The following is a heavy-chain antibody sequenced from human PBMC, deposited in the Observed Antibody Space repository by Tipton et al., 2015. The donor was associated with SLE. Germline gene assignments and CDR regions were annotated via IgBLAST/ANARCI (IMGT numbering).Heavy chain of an antibody. CDR1: GGSISSYY. CDR2: IYTSGST. V-gene: IGHV4-4*07. CDR3: ARQTGAVYAKYMDV. Sequence: LRLSCTVSGGSISSYYWSWFRQPAGKGLEWIGRIYTSGSTNYNPSLKSRVTMSVDTSKNQFSLKLSSVTAADTAVYYCARQTGAVYAKYMDVWGKGTTVTVSS. J-gene: IGHJ6*03. D-gene: IGHD2-8*01.